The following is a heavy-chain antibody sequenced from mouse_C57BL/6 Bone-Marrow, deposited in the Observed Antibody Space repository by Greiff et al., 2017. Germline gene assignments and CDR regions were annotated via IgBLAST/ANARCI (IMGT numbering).Heavy chain of an antibody. V-gene: IGHV1-81*01. CDR3: ARSIYDGYYYFDY. D-gene: IGHD2-3*01. CDR1: GYTFTSYG. CDR2: IYPRSGNT. Sequence: VHLVESGAELARPGASVKLSCKASGYTFTSYGISWVKQRTGQGLEWIGEIYPRSGNTYYNEKFKGKATLTADKSSSTAYMELRSLTSEDSAVYFCARSIYDGYYYFDYWGQGTTLTVSS. J-gene: IGHJ2*01.